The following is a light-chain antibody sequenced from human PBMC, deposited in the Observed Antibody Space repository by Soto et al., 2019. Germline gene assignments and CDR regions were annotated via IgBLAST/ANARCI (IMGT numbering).Light chain of an antibody. CDR3: QQYYSYPLT. CDR2: AAS. Sequence: AIRMTQSPSSLSASTGDRVTITCRASQGISSYLAWYQQKPCKAPKLLIYAASTLQSGVPSRFSGSGSGTDFTLTISCLQSEDFATYYCQQYYSYPLTFGGGTKVEIK. CDR1: QGISSY. V-gene: IGKV1-8*01. J-gene: IGKJ4*01.